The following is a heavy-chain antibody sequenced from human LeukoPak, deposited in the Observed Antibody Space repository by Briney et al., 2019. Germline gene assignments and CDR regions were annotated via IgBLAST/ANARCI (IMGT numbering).Heavy chain of an antibody. J-gene: IGHJ4*02. V-gene: IGHV1-69*05. Sequence: SVKVSCKASGGTFSSYAISWVRQAPGQGLEWMGRIIPIFGTANYEQKFQSRVTITTEESTSTADMELSSLRSEDTAVYYCARGDIVVVPAATVPRGSMYYFDYWGQGTLVTVSS. CDR1: GGTFSSYA. CDR2: IIPIFGTA. D-gene: IGHD2-2*01. CDR3: ARGDIVVVPAATVPRGSMYYFDY.